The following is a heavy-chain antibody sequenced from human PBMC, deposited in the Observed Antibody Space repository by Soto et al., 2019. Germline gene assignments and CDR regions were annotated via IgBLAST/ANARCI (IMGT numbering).Heavy chain of an antibody. Sequence: ASVKVSCKASGYTFTSYAMHWVRQAPGQRLEWMGWINAGNGNTKYSQKFQGRVTITRDTSASTAYMELSSLRPDDTGVYSCTTVTAVGSKWFGLHPLGPFDYWGQGTLVTVSS. D-gene: IGHD3-10*01. J-gene: IGHJ4*02. CDR3: TTVTAVGSKWFGLHPLGPFDY. CDR2: INAGNGNT. V-gene: IGHV1-3*01. CDR1: GYTFTSYA.